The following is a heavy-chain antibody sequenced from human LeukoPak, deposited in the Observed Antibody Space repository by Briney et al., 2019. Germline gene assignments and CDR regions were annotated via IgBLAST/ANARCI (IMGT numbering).Heavy chain of an antibody. CDR2: MNPNSGNT. Sequence: ASVKVSCKASGYTFTSYDINWVRQATGQGLEWMGWMNPNSGNTGYAQKFQGRVTMTRNTSISTAYMELSSLRSEDTAVYYCARGEAGIPRGYSGYDCVDYWGQGTLVTVSS. J-gene: IGHJ4*02. CDR3: ARGEAGIPRGYSGYDCVDY. V-gene: IGHV1-8*01. CDR1: GYTFTSYD. D-gene: IGHD5-12*01.